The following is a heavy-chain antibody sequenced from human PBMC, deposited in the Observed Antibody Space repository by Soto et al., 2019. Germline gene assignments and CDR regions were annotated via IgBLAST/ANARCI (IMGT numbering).Heavy chain of an antibody. CDR1: GYTFTSYG. J-gene: IGHJ5*02. D-gene: IGHD3-10*01. CDR3: ARARFGTKGGNWFDP. V-gene: IGHV1-2*04. CDR2: INPNSGGT. Sequence: ASVKVSCKASGYTFTSYGISWVRQAPGQGLEWMGWINPNSGGTNYAQKFQGWVTMTRDTSISTAYMELSRLRSDDTAVYYCARARFGTKGGNWFDPWGQGTLVTVSS.